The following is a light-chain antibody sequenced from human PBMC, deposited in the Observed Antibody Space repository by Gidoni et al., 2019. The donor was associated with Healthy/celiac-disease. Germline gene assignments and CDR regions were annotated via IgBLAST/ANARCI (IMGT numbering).Light chain of an antibody. CDR2: DVS. CDR1: SSDVGGYNY. Sequence: QSALTPPRPVSGSPGQSVTISCTGTSSDVGGYNYVSWYQQHPVKAPKLMIDDVSKRPSGVPDRFSGSKSVNTASLTISGLQAEDEADYYCCSYAGSYTWVFGGGTKLTVL. J-gene: IGLJ3*02. V-gene: IGLV2-11*01. CDR3: CSYAGSYTWV.